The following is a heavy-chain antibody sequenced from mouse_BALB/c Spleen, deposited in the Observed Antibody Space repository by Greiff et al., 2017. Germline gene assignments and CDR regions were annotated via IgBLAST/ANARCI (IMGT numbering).Heavy chain of an antibody. V-gene: IGHV1-37*01. CDR1: GYSFTGYF. J-gene: IGHJ4*01. CDR2: INPYNGDT. CDR3: GKGYYGSSYAMDY. D-gene: IGHD1-1*01. Sequence: EVQLQQSGPELVKPGASVKISFKASGYSFTGYFMNWVKQSHGKSLEWIGRINPYNGDTFYNQKFKGKATLTVDKSSSTAHMELLSLTSEDSAVFYCGKGYYGSSYAMDYWGQGTSVTVSS.